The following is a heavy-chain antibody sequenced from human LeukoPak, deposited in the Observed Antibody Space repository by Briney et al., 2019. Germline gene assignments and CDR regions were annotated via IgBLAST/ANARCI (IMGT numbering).Heavy chain of an antibody. CDR2: ILYSGTT. V-gene: IGHV4-59*01. CDR3: ARVPIYSPGHYCFDY. J-gene: IGHJ4*02. CDR1: GGSISNYY. Sequence: SEILSLTCTVSGGSISNYYWSWIRQPPGKGLEWIGNILYSGTTNYNPSLKSRVTFSLDMSKNQFSLKLNSVTAADTAVYFCARVPIYSPGHYCFDYWGQGALVTVSS. D-gene: IGHD1-26*01.